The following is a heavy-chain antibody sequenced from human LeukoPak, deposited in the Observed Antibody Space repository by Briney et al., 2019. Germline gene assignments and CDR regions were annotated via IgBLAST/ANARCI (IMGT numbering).Heavy chain of an antibody. Sequence: GASVKVSCKASGYTFTSYGISWVRQAPGQGLEWMGWISAYNGNTNYAQKLQGRVTMTTDTSTSTAYMELRSLRSDDTAVYYCAREQASSGWYGGLGYWGQGTLVTVSS. J-gene: IGHJ4*02. CDR3: AREQASSGWYGGLGY. CDR1: GYTFTSYG. D-gene: IGHD6-19*01. CDR2: ISAYNGNT. V-gene: IGHV1-18*01.